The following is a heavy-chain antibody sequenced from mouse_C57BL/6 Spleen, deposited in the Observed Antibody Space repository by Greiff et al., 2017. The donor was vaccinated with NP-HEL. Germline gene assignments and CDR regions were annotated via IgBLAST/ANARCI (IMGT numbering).Heavy chain of an antibody. D-gene: IGHD1-1*01. CDR3: AREERYYGSSLAWFAY. Sequence: VQLQQSGAELVKPGASVKISCKASGYAFSSYWMNWVKQRPGKGLEWIGQIYPGDGDTNYNGKFKGKATLTADKSSSTAYMQLSSLTSEDSAVYFCAREERYYGSSLAWFAYWGQGTLVTVSA. V-gene: IGHV1-80*01. J-gene: IGHJ3*01. CDR1: GYAFSSYW. CDR2: IYPGDGDT.